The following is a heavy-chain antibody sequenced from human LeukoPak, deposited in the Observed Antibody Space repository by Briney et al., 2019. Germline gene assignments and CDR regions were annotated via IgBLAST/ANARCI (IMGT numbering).Heavy chain of an antibody. V-gene: IGHV3-13*01. Sequence: GGSLRLSCAASGFSFSRNDMHWVRQRTGKGLEWVSGIGTAGDTNYAGSVKGRFTISRETGKNSLYLQLRSLRAEDTAVYYCAGRTSWYYGFDVWGQGTTVTVSS. CDR2: IGTAGDT. D-gene: IGHD3-16*01. CDR3: AGRTSWYYGFDV. CDR1: GFSFSRND. J-gene: IGHJ6*02.